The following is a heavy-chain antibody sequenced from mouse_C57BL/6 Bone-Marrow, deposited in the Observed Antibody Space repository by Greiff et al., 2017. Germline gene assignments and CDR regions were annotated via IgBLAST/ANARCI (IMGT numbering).Heavy chain of an antibody. D-gene: IGHD1-1*01. J-gene: IGHJ3*01. V-gene: IGHV1-50*01. CDR1: GYTFTSYW. CDR3: APIYYYGSSFAY. Sequence: VHLVESGAELVKPGASVKLSCKASGYTFTSYWMQWVKQRPGQGLEWIGEIDPSDSYTNYNQKFKGKATLTVDTSSSTAYMQLSSLTSEDSAVYYCAPIYYYGSSFAYWGQGTLVTVSA. CDR2: IDPSDSYT.